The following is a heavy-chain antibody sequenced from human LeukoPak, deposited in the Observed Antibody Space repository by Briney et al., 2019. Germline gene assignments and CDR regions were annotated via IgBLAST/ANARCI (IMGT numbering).Heavy chain of an antibody. V-gene: IGHV4-34*01. CDR2: INHSGST. CDR1: GGSFSGYY. Sequence: SETLSLTCAVYGGSFSGYYWSWIRQPPGKGLEWIGEINHSGSTNYNPSLKSRVTISVDTSKNQFSLKLSSVTAADTAVYYCAALYDIVVVPAAESYGTDVWGQGTTVTVSS. D-gene: IGHD2-2*01. CDR3: AALYDIVVVPAAESYGTDV. J-gene: IGHJ6*02.